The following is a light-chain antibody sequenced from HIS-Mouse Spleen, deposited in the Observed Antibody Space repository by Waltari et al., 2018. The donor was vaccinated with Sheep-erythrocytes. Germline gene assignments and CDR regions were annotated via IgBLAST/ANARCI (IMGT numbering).Light chain of an antibody. CDR3: CSYAGSYNHV. CDR2: EGS. V-gene: IGLV2-23*01. J-gene: IGLJ1*01. CDR1: SSDVGSYNL. Sequence: SPGQSITISCTGTSSDVGSYNLVSWYQQHPGKAPKLMIYEGSKRPSGVSNRFSGSKSGNTASLTISGLLAEDEADYYCCSYAGSYNHVFATGTKVTVL.